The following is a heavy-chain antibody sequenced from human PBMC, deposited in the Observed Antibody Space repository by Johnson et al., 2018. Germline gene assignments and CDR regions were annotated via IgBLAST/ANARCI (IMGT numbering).Heavy chain of an antibody. CDR3: ARSNDADY. J-gene: IGHJ4*02. CDR2: ISYDGSNK. CDR1: GFTFDDYA. V-gene: IGHV3-30-3*01. Sequence: QVQLVQSGGGVVQPGRSLRLSCAASGFTFDDYAMHWVRQAPGKGLQWVAVISYDGSNKYYADSVKGRFPISRDNSKNTLYLQMNSLRAEDTAVYYCARSNDADYWGQGTLVTVSS.